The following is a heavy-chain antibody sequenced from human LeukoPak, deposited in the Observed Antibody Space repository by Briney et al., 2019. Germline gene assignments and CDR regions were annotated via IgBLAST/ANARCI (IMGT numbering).Heavy chain of an antibody. V-gene: IGHV3-30-3*01. CDR3: ARAVGGLWFESPDY. J-gene: IGHJ4*02. Sequence: PGGSLRLSCAASGFTFSNSVMHWVRQAPGKGLEWVAVISYDGSNKYYADSVKGRFTISRDNSKNTLYLQMNSLRAEDTAVYYCARAVGGLWFESPDYWGQGTLVTVSS. CDR2: ISYDGSNK. CDR1: GFTFSNSV. D-gene: IGHD3-10*01.